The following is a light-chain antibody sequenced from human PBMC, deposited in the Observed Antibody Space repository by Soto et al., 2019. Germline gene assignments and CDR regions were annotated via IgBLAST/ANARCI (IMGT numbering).Light chain of an antibody. J-gene: IGKJ5*01. CDR3: QQYYELPLT. V-gene: IGKV1-33*01. CDR1: QDISNY. Sequence: DIQMTQSPSSLSASVGDRVTITCQASQDISNYLNWYHQKPGKAPKLLIYGVSNLEAGVPSRFSGSGSGTVFTFTISSLQPEDIGTYYCQQYYELPLTFGQGTRLGIK. CDR2: GVS.